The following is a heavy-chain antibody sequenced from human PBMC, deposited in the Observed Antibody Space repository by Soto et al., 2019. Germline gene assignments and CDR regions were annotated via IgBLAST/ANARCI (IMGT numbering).Heavy chain of an antibody. CDR3: ARDLNTDSWYYFDL. J-gene: IGHJ4*02. V-gene: IGHV4-59*01. CDR1: GGSISSYY. CDR2: IYNSGST. D-gene: IGHD6-13*01. Sequence: SETLSLTCTVSGGSISSYYWSWIRQPPWKGLEWIGYIYNSGSTDYNPSLKSRVTISVGTSKNQFSLKLNSVTAADTAVYYCARDLNTDSWYYFDLWGPGILVTVSS.